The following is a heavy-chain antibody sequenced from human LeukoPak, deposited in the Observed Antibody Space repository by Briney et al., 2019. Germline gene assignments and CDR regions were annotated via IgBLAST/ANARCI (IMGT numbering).Heavy chain of an antibody. CDR1: GFTFDDYT. J-gene: IGHJ4*02. Sequence: GGSLRLSCAASGFTFDDYTMHWVRQAPGKGLEWVSLISWDGGSTCYAASVKGRFTISRDFSKNTVFLHMNSLRAEDTAMYYCVRGNDYGGPHYWGQGTLVTVSS. CDR3: VRGNDYGGPHY. V-gene: IGHV3-43*01. CDR2: ISWDGGST. D-gene: IGHD4-23*01.